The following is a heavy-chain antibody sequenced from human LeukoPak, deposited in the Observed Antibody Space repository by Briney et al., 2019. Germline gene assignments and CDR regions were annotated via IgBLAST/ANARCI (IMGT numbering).Heavy chain of an antibody. CDR3: ARGEQQFDY. Sequence: PGGSLRLSCAASGFTFSSYAMHWVRQAPGKGLEWVAVISYDGSNKYYADSVKGRFTISRDNSKNTLYLQMNSLRAEDTAVYYSARGEQQFDYWGQGTLVTVSS. CDR1: GFTFSSYA. D-gene: IGHD1/OR15-1a*01. CDR2: ISYDGSNK. J-gene: IGHJ4*02. V-gene: IGHV3-30-3*01.